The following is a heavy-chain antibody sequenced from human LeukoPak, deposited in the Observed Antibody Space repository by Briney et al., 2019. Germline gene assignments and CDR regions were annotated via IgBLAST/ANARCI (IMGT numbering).Heavy chain of an antibody. CDR1: GYTFTDYY. J-gene: IGHJ4*02. D-gene: IGHD6-19*01. V-gene: IGHV1-2*02. Sequence: ASVKGSCKASGYTFTDYYMPWVRQAPGQGLEWMGWISPNSGDTKYAQNFQGEVTMTRDTSISTAYMELNNLNSDDTAVYYCARGSPASGRFPFNYWGQGTLVTVSS. CDR2: ISPNSGDT. CDR3: ARGSPASGRFPFNY.